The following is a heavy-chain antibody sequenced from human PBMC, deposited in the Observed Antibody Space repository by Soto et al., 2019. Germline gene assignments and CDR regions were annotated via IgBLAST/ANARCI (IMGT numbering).Heavy chain of an antibody. CDR2: IVVGSGNT. J-gene: IGHJ4*02. V-gene: IGHV1-58*01. CDR3: AADPSIYGENDY. Sequence: SVKVSCKASGFTFTSSAVQWVRQARGQRLEWIGWIVVGSGNTNYAQKFQERVTITRDMSTSTAYMELSSLRSEDTAVYYCAADPSIYGENDYWGQGTLVTVSS. CDR1: GFTFTSSA. D-gene: IGHD4-4*01.